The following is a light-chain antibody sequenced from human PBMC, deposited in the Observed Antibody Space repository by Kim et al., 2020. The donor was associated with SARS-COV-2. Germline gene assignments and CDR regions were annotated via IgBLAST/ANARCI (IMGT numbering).Light chain of an antibody. CDR2: TDS. CDR3: QVWDSSNDWV. CDR1: SSGSKN. V-gene: IGLV3-9*01. J-gene: IGLJ3*02. Sequence: VALGQTARSTCGANSSGSKNVHWYQQKPGQAPVLVIYTDSRRPSGIPERFSGSNSGNTATLTISRAQAGDEADYYCQVWDSSNDWVFGGGTQLTVL.